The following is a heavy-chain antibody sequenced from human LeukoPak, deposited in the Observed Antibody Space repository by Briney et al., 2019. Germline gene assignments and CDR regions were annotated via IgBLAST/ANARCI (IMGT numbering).Heavy chain of an antibody. CDR2: IWYDGSNK. V-gene: IGHV3-33*01. CDR1: GFTFSSYG. J-gene: IGHJ4*02. D-gene: IGHD3-22*01. CDR3: ARETKIYYYDSSGPFDY. Sequence: PGGSLRLSCAASGFTFSSYGMHWVRQAPGKGLEGVAVIWYDGSNKYYADSVKGRFTISRDNSKNTLYLQMNRLRAEDTAVYYCARETKIYYYDSSGPFDYWGQGTLVTVSS.